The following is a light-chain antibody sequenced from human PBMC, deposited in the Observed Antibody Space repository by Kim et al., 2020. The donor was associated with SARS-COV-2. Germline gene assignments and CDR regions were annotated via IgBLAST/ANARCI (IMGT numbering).Light chain of an antibody. V-gene: IGLV3-21*04. J-gene: IGLJ6*01. CDR2: YDS. CDR1: NIGSKS. Sequence: VSVAPGKTARITCGGNNIGSKSVHWYQQKPGQAPVLVIYYDSDRPSGIPERFSGSNSGTTATLTISRVEAGDEADYYCQVWDSSSDHHVFCSGTKVTVL. CDR3: QVWDSSSDHHV.